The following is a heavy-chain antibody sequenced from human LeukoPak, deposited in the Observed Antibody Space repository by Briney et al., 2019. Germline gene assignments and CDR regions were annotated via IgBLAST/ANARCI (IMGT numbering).Heavy chain of an antibody. CDR3: ARWGARLPYYYIDV. V-gene: IGHV3-73*01. J-gene: IGHJ6*03. D-gene: IGHD1-26*01. CDR1: GFDFSGSA. CDR2: IRIKANSYAT. Sequence: PGGSLRLSCAASGFDFSGSAIHWVRQASGKGLEWVGRIRIKANSYATAYAASVKGRFTISRDDSKNTAYLQMNSLKTEDTAVYYCARWGARLPYYYIDVWGKGTTVIVSS.